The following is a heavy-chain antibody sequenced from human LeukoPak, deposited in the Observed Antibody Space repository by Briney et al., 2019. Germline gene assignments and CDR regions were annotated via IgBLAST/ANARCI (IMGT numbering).Heavy chain of an antibody. V-gene: IGHV1-2*02. Sequence: ASVKVSCKASGYTFTGYYMHWVRQAPGQGLEWMGWINPNSGGTNYAQKFQGRATMTRDTSISTAYMELSRLRSDDTAVYYCARDREYSYGYGFDPWGQGTLVTVSS. D-gene: IGHD5-18*01. CDR3: ARDREYSYGYGFDP. CDR2: INPNSGGT. CDR1: GYTFTGYY. J-gene: IGHJ5*02.